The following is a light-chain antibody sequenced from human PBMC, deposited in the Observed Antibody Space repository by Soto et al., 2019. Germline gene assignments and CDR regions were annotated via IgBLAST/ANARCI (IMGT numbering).Light chain of an antibody. V-gene: IGKV3-15*01. CDR3: QQYNNWPPIT. CDR1: QSVSNN. CDR2: YAS. J-gene: IGKJ5*01. Sequence: EIMMTQSPATLSVSPGERATLSCRASQSVSNNLAWYQQKPGQAPRLLIYYASTRATGIPVRFSGSGSGTEFTPTIGSLQSVDFAVYCWQQYNNWPPITFGEGTRLEIK.